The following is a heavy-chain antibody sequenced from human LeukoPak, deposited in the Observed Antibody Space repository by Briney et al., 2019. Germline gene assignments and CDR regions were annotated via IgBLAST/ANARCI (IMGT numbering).Heavy chain of an antibody. CDR3: AKGGRRNSGSYYLVDY. Sequence: PGGSLRLSCAASGFTFSSYAMSWVRQAPGKGLEWVSAISGSGGGTYYTDSVKGRFTISRDNSKNTLYLQMNSLRAEDTAVYYCAKGGRRNSGSYYLVDYWGQGTLVTVSS. CDR1: GFTFSSYA. J-gene: IGHJ4*02. CDR2: ISGSGGGT. D-gene: IGHD1-26*01. V-gene: IGHV3-23*01.